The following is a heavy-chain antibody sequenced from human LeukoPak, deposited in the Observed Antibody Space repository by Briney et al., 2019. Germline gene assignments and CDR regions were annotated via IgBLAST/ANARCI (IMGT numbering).Heavy chain of an antibody. Sequence: SETLSLTCTVSGDSISTYYWSWIRQSPGKALEWIGYISYSGSTKYNPSLKSRVTISVDTSKKQFSLKLSSVTAADTAVYYCARRNYGGHFDYWGQGTLVTVSS. CDR2: ISYSGST. V-gene: IGHV4-59*08. CDR1: GDSISTYY. D-gene: IGHD4/OR15-4a*01. CDR3: ARRNYGGHFDY. J-gene: IGHJ4*02.